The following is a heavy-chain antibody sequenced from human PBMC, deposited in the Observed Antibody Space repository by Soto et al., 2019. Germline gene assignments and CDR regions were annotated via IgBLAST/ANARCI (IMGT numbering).Heavy chain of an antibody. Sequence: SETLSLTCTVSGGSISSYYWSWIRQPPGKGLEWIGYIYYSGSTNYNPSLKSRVTISVDTSKNQFSLKLSSVTAADTAVYYCARQRLPGAFDIWGQGTMVTVSS. CDR3: ARQRLPGAFDI. CDR1: GGSISSYY. J-gene: IGHJ3*02. D-gene: IGHD2-15*01. CDR2: IYYSGST. V-gene: IGHV4-59*08.